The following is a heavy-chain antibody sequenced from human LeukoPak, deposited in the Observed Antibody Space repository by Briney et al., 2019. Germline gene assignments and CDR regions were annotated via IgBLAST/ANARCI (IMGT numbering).Heavy chain of an antibody. J-gene: IGHJ3*02. D-gene: IGHD5-12*01. Sequence: TGGSLRLSCAASGFPFNIFSMDWVRETPGKGLEWVSSISSSTTYTYHADSVKGRFTISRDNSKSTLHLQMNGLRGEDTAVYYCARDPLDISRWTNAFYIWGQGTTVIVS. V-gene: IGHV3-21*01. CDR1: GFPFNIFS. CDR3: ARDPLDISRWTNAFYI. CDR2: ISSSTTYT.